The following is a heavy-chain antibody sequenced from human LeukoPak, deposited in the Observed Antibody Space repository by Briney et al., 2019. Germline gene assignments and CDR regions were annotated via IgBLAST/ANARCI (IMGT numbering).Heavy chain of an antibody. Sequence: GGSLRLSCAASGLTFSSYAMSWVRQAPGKGLEWVSAISGSGGSTYYADSVKGRFTISRDNSKNTLYLQMNSLRAEDTAVYYCAKLEQWLVRGDYWGQGTLVTVSS. CDR2: ISGSGGST. CDR1: GLTFSSYA. CDR3: AKLEQWLVRGDY. D-gene: IGHD6-19*01. J-gene: IGHJ4*02. V-gene: IGHV3-23*01.